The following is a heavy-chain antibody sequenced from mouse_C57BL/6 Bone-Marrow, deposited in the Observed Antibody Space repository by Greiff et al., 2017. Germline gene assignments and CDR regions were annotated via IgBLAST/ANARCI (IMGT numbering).Heavy chain of an antibody. V-gene: IGHV1-69*01. Sequence: QVQLQQPGAELVMPGASVKLSCKASGYTFTSYWMHWVKQRPGQGLEWIGEIDPSDSYTNYNQKFKGKSTLTVDKSSGTAYMQLSSLTSEDSAVYYCARGSGLPWFAYWGQGTLVTVSA. CDR2: IDPSDSYT. CDR3: ARGSGLPWFAY. J-gene: IGHJ3*01. CDR1: GYTFTSYW. D-gene: IGHD3-2*02.